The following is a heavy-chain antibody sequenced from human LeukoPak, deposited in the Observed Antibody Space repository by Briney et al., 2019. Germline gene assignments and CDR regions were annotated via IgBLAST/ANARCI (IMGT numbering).Heavy chain of an antibody. J-gene: IGHJ3*01. Sequence: GGSLRLSCAASGFTFSTYAMTWVRQAPGKGLKWVSSIRDRTYYADSAKGRFTISRDDSRNTLYLQMNSLGAEDTAVYYCAKSWRSYDSSTSYYTFDLWGQGTTVTVSS. CDR2: IRDRT. V-gene: IGHV3-23*01. D-gene: IGHD3-22*01. CDR1: GFTFSTYA. CDR3: AKSWRSYDSSTSYYTFDL.